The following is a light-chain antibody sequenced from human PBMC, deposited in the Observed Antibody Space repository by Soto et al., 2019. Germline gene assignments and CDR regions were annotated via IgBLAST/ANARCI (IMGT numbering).Light chain of an antibody. V-gene: IGLV2-14*03. J-gene: IGLJ2*01. CDR2: DVT. CDR1: SSDVGAYDY. Sequence: QSALTQPASVSGSPGQSIAISCTGTSSDVGAYDYVSWYQQHPGEAPKLMIFDVTRRPSGVSDRFSGSKSGTTASLTISGLQAEDEADYSCTSYTTKSTVAFGGGTKVTVL. CDR3: TSYTTKSTVA.